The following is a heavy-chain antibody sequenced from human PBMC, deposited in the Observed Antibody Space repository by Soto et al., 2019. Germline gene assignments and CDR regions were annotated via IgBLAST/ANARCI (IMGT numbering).Heavy chain of an antibody. CDR1: GASLSSGGSY. CDR2: IFYTGIT. V-gene: IGHV4-31*03. Sequence: KTSDTLSLACTVSGASLSSGGSYGSWIRHHPGKGLEWIGFIFYTGITYYNPSLKSRLTISVDTSKNQFSLNLSSVTAADTAVYYCARESSGCSFFDYWGQGTLVSVYS. CDR3: ARESSGCSFFDY. J-gene: IGHJ4*02. D-gene: IGHD6-25*01.